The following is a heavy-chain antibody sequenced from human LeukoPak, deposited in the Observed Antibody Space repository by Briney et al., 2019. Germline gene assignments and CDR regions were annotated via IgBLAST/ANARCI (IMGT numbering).Heavy chain of an antibody. CDR1: GFTFSSYA. V-gene: IGHV3-23*01. CDR2: ISGSVGRT. CDR3: AKDHAGGGEVDY. J-gene: IGHJ4*02. Sequence: PGGSLRLSCSASGFTFSSYAMSWVRQAPGKGLEWVSLISGSVGRTYYADSVKGRFTISRDNSKNTLYLQMNSLRAEDTAIYYCAKDHAGGGEVDYWGQGTLVTVSS. D-gene: IGHD3-16*01.